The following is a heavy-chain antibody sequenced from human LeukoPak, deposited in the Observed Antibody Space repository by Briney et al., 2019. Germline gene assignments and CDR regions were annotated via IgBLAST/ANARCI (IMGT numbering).Heavy chain of an antibody. CDR2: MNPNTGDT. CDR3: ARGREIVVVPAASLNDF. CDR1: GYSFTNYD. D-gene: IGHD2-2*01. Sequence: GASVEVSCKASGYSFTNYDINWVRQATGQGLEWMGYMNPNTGDTGYAQKFQGRVTMTRDTSISTAYMELTSLGSEDTAVYYCARGREIVVVPAASLNDFWGQGTLVTVSS. J-gene: IGHJ4*02. V-gene: IGHV1-8*01.